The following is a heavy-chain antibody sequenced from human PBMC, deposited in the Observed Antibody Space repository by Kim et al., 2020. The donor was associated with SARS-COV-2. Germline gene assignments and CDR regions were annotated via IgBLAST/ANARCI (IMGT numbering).Heavy chain of an antibody. CDR3: ARALYSSSWIRWFDP. CDR2: IYYSGST. Sequence: SETLSLTCTVSGGSISSYYWSWIRQPPGKGLEWIGYIYYSGSTNYNPSLKSRVTISVDTSKNQFSLKLSSVTAADTAVYYCARALYSSSWIRWFDPWGQGTLVTVSS. V-gene: IGHV4-59*01. CDR1: GGSISSYY. J-gene: IGHJ5*02. D-gene: IGHD6-13*01.